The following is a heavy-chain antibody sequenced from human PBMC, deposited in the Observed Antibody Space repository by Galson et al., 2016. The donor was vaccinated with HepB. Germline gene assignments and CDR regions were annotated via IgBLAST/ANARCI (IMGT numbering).Heavy chain of an antibody. V-gene: IGHV3-23*01. CDR2: TTGSDGST. J-gene: IGHJ4*02. CDR1: GFTFTNYA. D-gene: IGHD6-19*01. Sequence: SLRLSCAASGFTFTNYAMSWVRQAPGKGLEWVSGTTGSDGSTRYADSVKGRFILSRDNSKHTMYLQMVSQRDEATSVYYYAKGINGWTKFIDFWGQGTLVAVSS. CDR3: AKGINGWTKFIDF.